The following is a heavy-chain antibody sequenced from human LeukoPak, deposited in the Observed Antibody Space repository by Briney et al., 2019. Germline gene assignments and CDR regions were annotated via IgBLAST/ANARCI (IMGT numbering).Heavy chain of an antibody. CDR3: ARVSGSYNHPLRYYFDY. J-gene: IGHJ4*02. CDR2: IYTSGST. V-gene: IGHV4-4*07. CDR1: GGSISNYY. Sequence: SETLSLTCTVSGGSISNYYWSWIRQPAGKGLEWIGRIYTSGSTNYNPSLKSRVTMSVDTSKNQFSLKLSSVTAADTAVYYCARVSGSYNHPLRYYFDYWGQGTLVTVSS. D-gene: IGHD1-26*01.